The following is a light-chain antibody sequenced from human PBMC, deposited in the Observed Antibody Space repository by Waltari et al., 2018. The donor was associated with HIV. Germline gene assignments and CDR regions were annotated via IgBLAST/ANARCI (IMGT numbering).Light chain of an antibody. Sequence: QSVLTQPPSASGTPVQRVTISCSGSISNIVSNTVNWYQQLPGTAPKLLIYTTNQRPSGVPDRFPGSKSGASASLAISGIQSDDEADYYCATWDDSLNGPVFGGGTKLTVL. J-gene: IGLJ3*02. CDR3: ATWDDSLNGPV. CDR1: ISNIVSNT. V-gene: IGLV1-44*01. CDR2: TTN.